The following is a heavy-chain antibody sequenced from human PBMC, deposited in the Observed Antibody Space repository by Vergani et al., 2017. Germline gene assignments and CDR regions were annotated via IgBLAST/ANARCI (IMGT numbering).Heavy chain of an antibody. CDR1: GFSLTTGGEG. J-gene: IGHJ3*01. Sequence: QITLRESGPTLVKPTQTLTLTCTFSGFSLTTGGEGVGWIRQPPGRALEWLAFVYWNDDERYSPSLKSRVTITNDTSKNDVFLTMATMDPVDTATYYCVPRLGYFDWDGSFDVWGPGTMVTVSS. CDR3: VPRLGYFDWDGSFDV. D-gene: IGHD3-9*01. V-gene: IGHV2-5*01. CDR2: VYWNDDE.